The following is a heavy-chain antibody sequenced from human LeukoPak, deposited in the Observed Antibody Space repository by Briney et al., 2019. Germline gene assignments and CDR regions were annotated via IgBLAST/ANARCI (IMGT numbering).Heavy chain of an antibody. Sequence: SETLSLTCTVSGGSVSSGRYYWSWIRQPPGKGLEWIGYIYYSGSTNYNPSLKSRVTISVDTSKNQFSLKLSSVTAADTAVYYCASLSRGYYYYYYMDVWGKGTTVTVSS. V-gene: IGHV4-61*01. CDR1: GGSVSSGRYY. CDR3: ASLSRGYYYYYYMDV. CDR2: IYYSGST. J-gene: IGHJ6*03.